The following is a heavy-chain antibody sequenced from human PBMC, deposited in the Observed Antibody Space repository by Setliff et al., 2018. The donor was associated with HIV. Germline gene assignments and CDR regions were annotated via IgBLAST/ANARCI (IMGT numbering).Heavy chain of an antibody. D-gene: IGHD5-12*01. V-gene: IGHV1-46*01. Sequence: GASVKVSCKASGYTFTTYGVNWVRQAPGQGLEWMGRINPSGGSTSYAQKFQGRVTITADESTSTAYMELSSLRSEDTAVYYCARGATITYYFDYWGQGTLVTVSS. CDR2: INPSGGST. CDR3: ARGATITYYFDY. J-gene: IGHJ4*02. CDR1: GYTFTTYG.